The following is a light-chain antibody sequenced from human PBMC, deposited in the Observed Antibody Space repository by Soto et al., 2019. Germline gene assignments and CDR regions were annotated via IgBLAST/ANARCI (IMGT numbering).Light chain of an antibody. Sequence: DIQMTQSPSTLSASVGDRVTITCRASQSISDWLAWYQQKPGKAPKVPIYKASSLESGVSSRFSGSGSGTEFTLTISSLQPDDFATYYCLQYNGYPWTFGQGTKVEIK. CDR1: QSISDW. CDR2: KAS. V-gene: IGKV1-5*03. CDR3: LQYNGYPWT. J-gene: IGKJ1*01.